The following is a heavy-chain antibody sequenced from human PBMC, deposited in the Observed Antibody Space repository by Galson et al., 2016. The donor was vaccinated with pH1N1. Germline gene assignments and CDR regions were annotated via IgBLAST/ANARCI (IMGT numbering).Heavy chain of an antibody. CDR2: IIPIFGTT. J-gene: IGHJ4*02. Sequence: SVKVSCKASGGTFPNYAIAWVRQAPGQGLEWMGGIIPIFGTTNYAQKLLGRVTITADTSTSAVYMELKSLRSDDTAVDYCARASSGSDFWGQGTLVTVSS. V-gene: IGHV1-69*06. CDR1: GGTFPNYA. CDR3: ARASSGSDF. D-gene: IGHD3-10*01.